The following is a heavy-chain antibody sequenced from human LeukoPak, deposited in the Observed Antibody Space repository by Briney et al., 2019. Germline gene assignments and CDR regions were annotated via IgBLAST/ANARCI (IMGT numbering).Heavy chain of an antibody. V-gene: IGHV1-69*02. CDR3: ARSQSYDYSFLDYYYYGMDV. Sequence: SVKVSCKASGGTFSSYTISWVRQAPGQGLEWMGRIIPILGIANYAQKFQGRVTITADKSTSTAYMELSSLRSEDTAVYYCARSQSYDYSFLDYYYYGMDVWGQGTTVTVSS. D-gene: IGHD4-11*01. CDR1: GGTFSSYT. J-gene: IGHJ6*02. CDR2: IIPILGIA.